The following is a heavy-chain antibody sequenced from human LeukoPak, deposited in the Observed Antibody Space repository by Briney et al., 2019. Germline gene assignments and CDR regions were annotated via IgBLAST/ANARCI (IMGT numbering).Heavy chain of an antibody. CDR2: ISGSGGST. V-gene: IGHV3-23*01. CDR1: GFTFSSYA. Sequence: PGGSLRLSCAASGFTFSSYAMSWVRQAPGKGLEWVSAISGSGGSTYYADSVKGRFTISRDNSKNTLYLQMNSLRAEDTAVYYCANAPWEPPTRFDYWGQGTLVTVSS. J-gene: IGHJ4*02. CDR3: ANAPWEPPTRFDY. D-gene: IGHD1-26*01.